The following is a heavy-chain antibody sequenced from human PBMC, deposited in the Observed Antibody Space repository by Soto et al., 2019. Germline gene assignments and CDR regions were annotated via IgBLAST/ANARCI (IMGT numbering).Heavy chain of an antibody. CDR3: SRVERGTATTVVDAFDI. V-gene: IGHV4-34*01. D-gene: IGHD1-1*01. CDR1: SGSVSGANYY. CDR2: MSHSGGT. J-gene: IGHJ3*02. Sequence: QVQLQQWGAGLLKPSETLSLTCAVYSGSVSGANYYWSWIRQPPGKGLEWIGEMSHSGGTHFNPSIKSQVTRSLDTYTNQFSLKMSSVTAADTALYYCSRVERGTATTVVDAFDIWGQGTMVTVSS.